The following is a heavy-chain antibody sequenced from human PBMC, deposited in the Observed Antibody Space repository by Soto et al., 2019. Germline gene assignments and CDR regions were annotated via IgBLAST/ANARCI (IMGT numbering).Heavy chain of an antibody. CDR3: ARGSYSSSWYGDYYYGMDV. D-gene: IGHD6-13*01. Sequence: GESLKISCQGSGYSFTSYWIGWVRQMPGKGLEWMGIIYPGDSDTRYSPSFQGQVTISADKSISTAYLQWSSLKASDIAMYYCARGSYSSSWYGDYYYGMDVWGQGTTVTVSS. J-gene: IGHJ6*02. CDR2: IYPGDSDT. CDR1: GYSFTSYW. V-gene: IGHV5-51*01.